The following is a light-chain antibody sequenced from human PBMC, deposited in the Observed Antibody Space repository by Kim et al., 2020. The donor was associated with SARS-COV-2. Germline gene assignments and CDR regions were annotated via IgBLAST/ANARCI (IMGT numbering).Light chain of an antibody. CDR3: GAFRAYGTLV. V-gene: IGLV2-14*03. J-gene: IGLJ3*02. Sequence: QSALTQPASVSGSPGQSISISCTGTSSNIGSYNYVSWHQQHPGKAPKLMIYDVNKRPSGISSRSSGSKSGSTACLTISGLQGEDVADSYCGAFRAYGTLVIGG. CDR2: DVN. CDR1: SSNIGSYNY.